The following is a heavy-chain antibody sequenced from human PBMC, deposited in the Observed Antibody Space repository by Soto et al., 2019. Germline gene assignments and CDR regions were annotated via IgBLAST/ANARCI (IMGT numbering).Heavy chain of an antibody. CDR2: IYYSGST. Sequence: SETLSLTCTVSGGSISSYYWSWIRQPPGKGLEWIGYIYYSGSTNYNPSLKSRVTISVDTSKNQFSLKLSSVTAADTAVYYCARDRRGIMIFGVVTGYGMDVWGQGTTVTVSS. CDR3: ARDRRGIMIFGVVTGYGMDV. J-gene: IGHJ6*02. CDR1: GGSISSYY. D-gene: IGHD3-3*01. V-gene: IGHV4-59*01.